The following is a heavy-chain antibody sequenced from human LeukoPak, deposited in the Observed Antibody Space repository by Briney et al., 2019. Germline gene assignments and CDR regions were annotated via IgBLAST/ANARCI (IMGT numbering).Heavy chain of an antibody. Sequence: GGSLRLSCAASGFTFSNYAMNWVRQAPGKGLERVSGISGSGGSTYYADSVKGHFTISRDNSKNTLYVQLNSLRAEDTAVYYCSKDRYSSNTCSPDYWGQGTLVTVSS. CDR1: GFTFSNYA. V-gene: IGHV3-23*01. CDR3: SKDRYSSNTCSPDY. J-gene: IGHJ4*02. D-gene: IGHD2-2*01. CDR2: ISGSGGST.